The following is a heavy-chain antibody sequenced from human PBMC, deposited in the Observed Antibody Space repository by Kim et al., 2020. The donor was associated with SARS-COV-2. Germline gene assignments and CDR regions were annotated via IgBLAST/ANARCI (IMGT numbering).Heavy chain of an antibody. CDR1: GFTFNVRW. V-gene: IGHV3-74*01. J-gene: IGHJ6*02. Sequence: GGSLRLFCAASGFTFNVRWLHWVRQAPGKGLVWVSRIVGDGRETTYADSVKGRFTIPRDNARNTVYLQMNSLRAEDTAVYYCARDDAYGLDVWGQGTTVT. CDR2: IVGDGRET. CDR3: ARDDAYGLDV.